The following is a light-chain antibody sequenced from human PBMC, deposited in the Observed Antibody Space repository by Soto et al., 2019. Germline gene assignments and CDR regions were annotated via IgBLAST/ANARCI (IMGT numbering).Light chain of an antibody. CDR3: QQYDKYST. Sequence: IQMTQSPSTLSAYVGDTVTITCRASQSISVSLAWYQQKPGKAPNLLIYDASTLQGGVPSRFSGSGSGTEFTLTVTSLQPEDFATYFCQQYDKYSTFGHGTKVDIK. J-gene: IGKJ1*01. CDR2: DAS. V-gene: IGKV1-5*01. CDR1: QSISVS.